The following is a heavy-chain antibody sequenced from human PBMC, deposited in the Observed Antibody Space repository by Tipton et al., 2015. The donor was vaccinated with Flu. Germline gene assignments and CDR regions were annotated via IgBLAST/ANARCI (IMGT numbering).Heavy chain of an antibody. CDR2: IYTSGST. V-gene: IGHV4-4*07. CDR3: ARGYSSSWYPAEYFQH. CDR1: GGSISSYY. J-gene: IGHJ1*01. Sequence: LRLSCTVSGGSISSYYWSWIRQPAGKGLEWIGRIYTSGSTNYNPSLKSRVTISVDTSKNQFSLKLSSVTAADTAVYYCARGYSSSWYPAEYFQHWGQGTLVTVSS. D-gene: IGHD6-13*01.